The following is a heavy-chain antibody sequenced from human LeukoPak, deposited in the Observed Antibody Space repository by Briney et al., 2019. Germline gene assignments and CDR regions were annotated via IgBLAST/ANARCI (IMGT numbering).Heavy chain of an antibody. V-gene: IGHV1-69*01. J-gene: IGHJ4*02. CDR1: GGTFSSYA. CDR2: IIPIFGTA. CDR3: ARDLRGHSGDFDY. Sequence: ASVKVSCKASGGTFSSYAISWVRQAPGQGLEWMGGIIPIFGTANYAQKFQGRVTITADESTSTAYMELSSLRSEDTAVYYCARDLRGHSGDFDYWGQGTLVTVSS. D-gene: IGHD5-12*01.